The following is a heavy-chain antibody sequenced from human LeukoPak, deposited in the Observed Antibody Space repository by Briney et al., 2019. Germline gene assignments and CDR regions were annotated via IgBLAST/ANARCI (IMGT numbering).Heavy chain of an antibody. CDR1: GFTFNSYA. CDR2: ISYDGSKK. J-gene: IGHJ6*04. CDR3: AELGITMIGGV. V-gene: IGHV3-30*04. Sequence: GGSLRLSCAASGFTFNSYAIHWVRQAPGKGLEWVAVISYDGSKKFYAHSVKGRFTISRDNSKNTLYLHMNSLRAEDTAVYYCAELGITMIGGVWGKGTTVTISS. D-gene: IGHD3-10*02.